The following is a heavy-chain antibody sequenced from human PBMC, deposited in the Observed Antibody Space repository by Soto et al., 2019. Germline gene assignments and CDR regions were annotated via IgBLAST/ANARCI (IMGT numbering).Heavy chain of an antibody. D-gene: IGHD2-21*01. J-gene: IGHJ6*02. CDR1: GDSISGFY. V-gene: IGHV4-59*06. CDR2: IYYSGST. Sequence: SETLSLTCTVSGDSISGFYWSWIRQPPGKGLEWIGYIYYSGSTYYNPSLKSRVTISVDTSKNQFSLKLSSVTAADTAVYYCAASCVGCGGFNYYGMDVWGQGTTVTVSS. CDR3: AASCVGCGGFNYYGMDV.